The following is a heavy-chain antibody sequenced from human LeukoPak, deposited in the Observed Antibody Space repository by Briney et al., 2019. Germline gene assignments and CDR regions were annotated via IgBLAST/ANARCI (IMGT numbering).Heavy chain of an antibody. CDR1: GYSISSGYY. CDR3: AREIVGFGDYYMDV. Sequence: SETLSLTCTVSGYSISSGYYWGWIRQPPGKGLEWIGSIYHSGSTYYNPSLKSRVTISVDTSKNQFSLKLSSVTAADTAVYYCAREIVGFGDYYMDVWGKGTMVTVSS. D-gene: IGHD3-10*01. CDR2: IYHSGST. J-gene: IGHJ6*03. V-gene: IGHV4-38-2*02.